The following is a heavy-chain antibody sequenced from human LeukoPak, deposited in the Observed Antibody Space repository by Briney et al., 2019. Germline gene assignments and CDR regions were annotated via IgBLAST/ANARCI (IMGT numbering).Heavy chain of an antibody. J-gene: IGHJ4*02. CDR1: GAALSEYY. D-gene: IGHD2-15*01. CDR2: VAHKGPT. CDR3: ARKPKDCSGGTCYWYYFDY. Sequence: SETLSLTCAVYGAALSEYYWSWIRQSPGKGLEWIGEVAHKGPTVYSPTLNRKYNPSFKSRVTMSVDPSKNQFSLNLSSVTAADTAVYYCARKPKDCSGGTCYWYYFDYWGQGTLVTVSS. V-gene: IGHV4-59*10.